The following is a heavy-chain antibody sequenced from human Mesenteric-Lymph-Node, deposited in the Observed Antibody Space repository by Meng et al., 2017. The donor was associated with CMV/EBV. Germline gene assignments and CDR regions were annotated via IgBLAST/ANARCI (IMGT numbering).Heavy chain of an antibody. D-gene: IGHD4-23*01. V-gene: IGHV3-66*01. CDR1: AFTVSSNY. CDR3: ARERGGNSGIDY. CDR2: LYSGGIT. Sequence: LSCVASAFTVSSNYMTWVRQAPGKGLEWVSVLYSGGITYYADSVKGRFTISRDKSKNTLYLQMNSLRVEDTAVYYCARERGGNSGIDYWGQGTLVTVSS. J-gene: IGHJ4*02.